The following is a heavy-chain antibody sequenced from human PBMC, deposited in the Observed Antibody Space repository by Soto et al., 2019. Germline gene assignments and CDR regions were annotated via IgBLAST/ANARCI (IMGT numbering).Heavy chain of an antibody. CDR2: INPNSGGT. CDR1: GYTFTGYY. D-gene: IGHD2-15*01. CDR3: ARDLARVCSGGSCYPPGYYYYGMDV. Sequence: ASVKVSCKASGYTFTGYYMHWVRQAPGQGLEWMGWINPNSGGTNYAQKFQGWVTMTRDTSISTAYMELSRLRSDDTAVYYCARDLARVCSGGSCYPPGYYYYGMDVWGQGTTVTVSS. J-gene: IGHJ6*02. V-gene: IGHV1-2*04.